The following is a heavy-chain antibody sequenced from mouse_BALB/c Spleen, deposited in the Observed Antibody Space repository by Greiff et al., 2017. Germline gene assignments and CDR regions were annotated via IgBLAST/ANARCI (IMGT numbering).Heavy chain of an antibody. Sequence: VQLQQSGAELLRSGASVKLSCTASGFNIKDYYMHWVKQRPEQGLEWIGWIDPENGDTEYAPKFQGKATMTADTSSNTAYLQLSSLTSEDTAVYYCNAPSFTTGFAYWGQGTLVTVSA. CDR3: NAPSFTTGFAY. V-gene: IGHV14-4*02. D-gene: IGHD2-12*01. CDR2: IDPENGDT. CDR1: GFNIKDYY. J-gene: IGHJ3*01.